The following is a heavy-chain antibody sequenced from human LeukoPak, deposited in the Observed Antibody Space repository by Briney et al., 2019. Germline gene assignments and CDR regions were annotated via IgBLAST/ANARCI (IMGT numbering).Heavy chain of an antibody. J-gene: IGHJ4*02. CDR3: AKQMSAIVVVVAANDY. D-gene: IGHD2-15*01. CDR1: GFTFSSYA. Sequence: GGSLRLSCAASGFTFSSYAMSWVRQAPGKGLEWVSAISGSGGSTYYADSVKGRFTISRDNSKNTLYLQMNSLRAEDTAVYYCAKQMSAIVVVVAANDYWGQGTLVTVSS. CDR2: ISGSGGST. V-gene: IGHV3-23*01.